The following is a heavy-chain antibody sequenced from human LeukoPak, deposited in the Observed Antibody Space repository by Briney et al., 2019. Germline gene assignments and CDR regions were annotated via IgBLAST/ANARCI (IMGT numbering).Heavy chain of an antibody. CDR3: VRGNPYCSSASCYNY. CDR1: GYTFTGYY. CDR2: INPNSGGT. J-gene: IGHJ4*02. D-gene: IGHD2-2*02. V-gene: IGHV1-2*02. Sequence: AASVKVSCKASGYTFTGYYMHWVRQAPGQGLEWMGWINPNSGGTNYAQKFQGRVTMTRDTSISTAYMELSSLRLEDTAVYYCVRGNPYCSSASCYNYWGQGTLVTVSS.